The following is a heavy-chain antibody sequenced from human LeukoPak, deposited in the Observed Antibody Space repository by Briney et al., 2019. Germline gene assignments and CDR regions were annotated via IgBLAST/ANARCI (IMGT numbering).Heavy chain of an antibody. CDR2: IKQDGSDK. Sequence: PGGSLRLSCAASGFTFSGYWMSWVRQAPGKGLEWVANIKQDGSDKYYVDSVKGRFTISRDNAKNSLYLQMNSLRAEDTAVYYCARVGSSSSWYVLRPADSWGQGTLVTVSS. V-gene: IGHV3-7*03. CDR3: ARVGSSSSWYVLRPADS. CDR1: GFTFSGYW. D-gene: IGHD6-13*01. J-gene: IGHJ5*02.